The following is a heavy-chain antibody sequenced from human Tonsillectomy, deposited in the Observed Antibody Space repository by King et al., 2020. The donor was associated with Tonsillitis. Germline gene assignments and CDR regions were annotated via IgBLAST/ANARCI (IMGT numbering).Heavy chain of an antibody. Sequence: VQLVESGGGLVKPGGSLRLSCAASGFTFSDYYMSWIRQAPGNGLEWVSYISSSGSIIYYADYVKGRFTISRDHANNSLYLQMNSLRAEDTAVYYCARADTIFGVVTDYYYYGMDVWGHGTTVTVSS. D-gene: IGHD3-3*01. CDR3: ARADTIFGVVTDYYYYGMDV. CDR2: ISSSGSII. J-gene: IGHJ6*02. CDR1: GFTFSDYY. V-gene: IGHV3-11*01.